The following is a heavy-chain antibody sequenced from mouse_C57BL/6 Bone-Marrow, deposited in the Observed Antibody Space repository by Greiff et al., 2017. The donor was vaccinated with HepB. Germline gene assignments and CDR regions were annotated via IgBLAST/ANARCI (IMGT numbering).Heavy chain of an antibody. CDR2: IYPGSGST. J-gene: IGHJ1*03. V-gene: IGHV1-55*01. Sequence: QVQLQQPGAELVKPGASVKMSCKASGYTFTSYWITWVKQRPGQGLEWIGDIYPGSGSTNYNEKFKSKATLTVDTSSSTAYMQLNSLTSEDSAVYYCAREGVYYGNPPGVWGTGTTVTVSS. CDR3: AREGVYYGNPPGV. D-gene: IGHD2-1*01. CDR1: GYTFTSYW.